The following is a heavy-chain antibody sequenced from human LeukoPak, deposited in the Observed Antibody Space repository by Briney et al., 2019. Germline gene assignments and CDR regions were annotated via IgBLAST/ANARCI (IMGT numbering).Heavy chain of an antibody. J-gene: IGHJ4*02. Sequence: SQTLSLTCVISGDSVSGSNGAWNWIRQSPSRGLEWLGRTYYRSKWYYAYAVSVKSRITINPDTSKNQFSLQLNSVTPEDTAVYYCARHRTDIAARPFDYWGQGTLVTVSS. CDR2: TYYRSKWYY. D-gene: IGHD6-6*01. CDR3: ARHRTDIAARPFDY. CDR1: GDSVSGSNGA. V-gene: IGHV6-1*01.